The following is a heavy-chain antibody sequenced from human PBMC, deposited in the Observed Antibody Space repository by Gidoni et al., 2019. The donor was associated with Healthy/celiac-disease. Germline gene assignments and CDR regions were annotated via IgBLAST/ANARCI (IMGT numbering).Heavy chain of an antibody. CDR2: ISGSGGST. D-gene: IGHD6-6*01. Sequence: EVQLLESGGGLVQPGGSLRLSCAASGFPFSSYAMSWVRQAPGKGLEWVSAISGSGGSTYYADSVKGRFTISRDNSKNTLYLQMNSLRAEDTAVYYCAKDLEYSSSSHPYGMDVWGQGTTVTVSS. V-gene: IGHV3-23*01. J-gene: IGHJ6*02. CDR3: AKDLEYSSSSHPYGMDV. CDR1: GFPFSSYA.